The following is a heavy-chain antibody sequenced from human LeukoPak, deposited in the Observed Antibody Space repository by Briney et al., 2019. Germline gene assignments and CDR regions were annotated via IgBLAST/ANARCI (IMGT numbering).Heavy chain of an antibody. CDR3: AKDGSSAVAGNPDYFDY. CDR2: NRWNSGSI. D-gene: IGHD6-19*01. Sequence: SLRLSCSASGITFCDYSLHLVRQASGEGLGLGSGNRWNSGSIGYADSVKGRFTISRDNAKNSLYLQMNSLRAEDTALYYCAKDGSSAVAGNPDYFDYWGQGTLVTVSS. J-gene: IGHJ4*02. CDR1: GITFCDYS. V-gene: IGHV3-9*01.